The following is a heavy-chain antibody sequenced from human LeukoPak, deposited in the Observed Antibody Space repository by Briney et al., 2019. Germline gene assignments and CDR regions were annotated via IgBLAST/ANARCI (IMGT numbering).Heavy chain of an antibody. CDR1: GFRFSDFY. V-gene: IGHV3-11*04. D-gene: IGHD1-14*01. CDR2: ISSRSYNI. J-gene: IGHJ4*02. CDR3: ARDPDPSHPFDY. Sequence: GGSLRLSCAASGFRFSDFYMSWIRQAPGKGLEWVSSISSRSYNIHYADSVKGRFTISRDNAKNSLSLQMDSLRAGDTAVYYCARDPDPSHPFDYWGQGTLVTVSS.